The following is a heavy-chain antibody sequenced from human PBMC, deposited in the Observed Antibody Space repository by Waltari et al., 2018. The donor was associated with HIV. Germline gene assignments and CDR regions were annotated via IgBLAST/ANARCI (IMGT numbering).Heavy chain of an antibody. Sequence: EVHLVESGGGWVVQGGGLRLPCNASGLYFGAYVVMWCGQGPGKGQGWGRVMRSEPYGGTTEYVSAVKGKCPITSYGDKNITILYMDSMKMRDTAVYYCARGVNLRCTYDCYSAYWGQGTLVSVSS. CDR1: GLYFGAYV. J-gene: IGHJ4*02. CDR3: ARGVNLRCTYDCYSAY. D-gene: IGHD2-21*02. V-gene: IGHV3-49*01. CDR2: MRSEPYGGTT.